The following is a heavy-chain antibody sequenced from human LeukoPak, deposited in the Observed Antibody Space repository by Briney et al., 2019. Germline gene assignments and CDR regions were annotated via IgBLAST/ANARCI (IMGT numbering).Heavy chain of an antibody. CDR2: INHSGST. J-gene: IGHJ6*02. Sequence: SETLSLTCAVYGGSFSGYYWSWIRQPPGKGLEWIGEINHSGSTNYNPSLKSRVTISVDTSKNQFSLKLSSVTAADTAVYYCARLRGNLYYYYGMDVWGQGTTVTVSS. CDR1: GGSFSGYY. D-gene: IGHD1-14*01. V-gene: IGHV4-34*01. CDR3: ARLRGNLYYYYGMDV.